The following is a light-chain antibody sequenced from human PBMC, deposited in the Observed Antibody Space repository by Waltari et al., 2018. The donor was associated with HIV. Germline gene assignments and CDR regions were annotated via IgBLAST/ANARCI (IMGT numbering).Light chain of an antibody. V-gene: IGLV3-1*01. CDR1: VVANTD. CDR2: QND. CDR3: QAWDKDDVI. Sequence: SFDLTQAPSVSVSPGQTAIIPCSGDVVANTDVFWYYQRSGQAPLLVIYQNDKRPSGIAERFSGSKAGQTASLTISGTQAVDEGDYYCQAWDKDDVIFGGGTKLTVL. J-gene: IGLJ2*01.